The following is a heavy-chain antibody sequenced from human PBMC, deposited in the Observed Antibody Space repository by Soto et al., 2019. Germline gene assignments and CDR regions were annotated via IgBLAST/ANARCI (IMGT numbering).Heavy chain of an antibody. V-gene: IGHV3-48*03. J-gene: IGHJ4*02. CDR2: ISNSGKTI. CDR3: ATEGGSLAFDD. CDR1: GFPFSSYE. Sequence: EVQLVESGGGFVQPGGSLRLSCAASGFPFSSYEMNWVRQAPGKGLEWVSYISNSGKTIKYADSVRGRFAISRDNARESLYLEMNSLRVEDTAVYYCATEGGSLAFDDWGQGTLVSVSS. D-gene: IGHD5-12*01.